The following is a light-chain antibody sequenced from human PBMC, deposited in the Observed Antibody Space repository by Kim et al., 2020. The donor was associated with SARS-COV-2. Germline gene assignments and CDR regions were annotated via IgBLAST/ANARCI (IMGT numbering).Light chain of an antibody. V-gene: IGKV3-20*01. J-gene: IGKJ2*01. CDR2: GAS. Sequence: PGERATLSCRASQSISSEFLAWYQQISGQPPRLLIFGASNRAAGIPDRFSGGGSGTDFTLTITRLEPADSAIYYCQPYTTSPPAYTFGQGTKLEI. CDR1: QSISSEF. CDR3: QPYTTSPPAYT.